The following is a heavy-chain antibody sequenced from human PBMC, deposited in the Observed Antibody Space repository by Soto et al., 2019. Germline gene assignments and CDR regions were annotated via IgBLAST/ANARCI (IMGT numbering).Heavy chain of an antibody. CDR1: GGSISSYY. CDR2: IYYSGST. CDR3: ARGPCSGGSCYYLDN. D-gene: IGHD2-15*01. Sequence: SETLSLTCTVSGGSISSYYWSWIRQPPGKGLEWIGYIYYSGSTNYTPSLRSRVTLSLDTSKKQFSLKVTSVTAADTALYYCARGPCSGGSCYYLDNWGQGALVTVSS. J-gene: IGHJ4*02. V-gene: IGHV4-59*01.